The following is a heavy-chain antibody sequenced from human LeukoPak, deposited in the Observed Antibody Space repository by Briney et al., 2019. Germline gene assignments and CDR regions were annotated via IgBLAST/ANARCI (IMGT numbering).Heavy chain of an antibody. CDR1: GGSISSYY. J-gene: IGHJ4*02. D-gene: IGHD6-13*01. V-gene: IGHV4-34*01. CDR3: ARVSSWTDY. Sequence: PSETLSLTCTVSGGSISSYYWSWIRQPPGKGLEWIGEINHSGSTNYNPSLKSRVTISVDTSKNQFSLKLSSVTAADTAVYYCARVSSWTDYWGQGTLVTVSS. CDR2: INHSGST.